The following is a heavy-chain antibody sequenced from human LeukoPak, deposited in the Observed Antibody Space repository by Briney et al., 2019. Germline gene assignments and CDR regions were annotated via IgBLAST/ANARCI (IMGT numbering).Heavy chain of an antibody. V-gene: IGHV3-48*04. D-gene: IGHD2-15*01. J-gene: IGHJ3*02. Sequence: GGSLRLSCAASRFIFSNYAMNWVRQAPGKGLEWVSYISSSSSTIYYADSVKGRFTISGDNAKNSLYLQMNSLRAEDTAVYYCARDGNRVAATSSAFDIWGQGTMVTVSS. CDR2: ISSSSSTI. CDR1: RFIFSNYA. CDR3: ARDGNRVAATSSAFDI.